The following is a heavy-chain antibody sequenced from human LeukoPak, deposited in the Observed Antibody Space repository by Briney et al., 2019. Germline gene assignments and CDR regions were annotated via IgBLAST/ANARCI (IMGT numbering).Heavy chain of an antibody. CDR2: VYYSGST. CDR3: ATSHQWLAPYSFDY. J-gene: IGHJ4*02. D-gene: IGHD6-19*01. Sequence: PSETLSLTCTVSGGSMSSHYWTWIRQPPGKGLEGMGYVYYSGSTNYTPSLNSRVTISVETSKKQFSLKLSSVTAADTAVYYCATSHQWLAPYSFDYWGQGTLVTVSS. CDR1: GGSMSSHY. V-gene: IGHV4-59*08.